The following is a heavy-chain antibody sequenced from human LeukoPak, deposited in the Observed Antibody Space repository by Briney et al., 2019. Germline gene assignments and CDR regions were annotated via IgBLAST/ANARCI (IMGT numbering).Heavy chain of an antibody. Sequence: SETLSLTCTVSGGSISGYYWSWIRQPPGKGLEWIGYIYYSGNTNYNPSLKSRVTISVDTSKNQFSLKLSSVTAADTAMYYCARVRDTPNWYFDYGGQGTLVTVSS. J-gene: IGHJ4*02. CDR1: GGSISGYY. CDR2: IYYSGNT. CDR3: ARVRDTPNWYFDY. D-gene: IGHD2-15*01. V-gene: IGHV4-59*01.